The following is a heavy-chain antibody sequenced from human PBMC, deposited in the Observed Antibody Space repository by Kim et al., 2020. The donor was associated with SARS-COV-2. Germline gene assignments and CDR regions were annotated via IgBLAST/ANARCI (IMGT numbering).Heavy chain of an antibody. Sequence: PSLTSRVTMSVDTAKNQFSLKLSSVTAADTAVYYCARDLTYYDFWSGYRHWGQGTLVTVSS. CDR3: ARDLTYYDFWSGYRH. V-gene: IGHV4-4*07. J-gene: IGHJ4*02. D-gene: IGHD3-3*01.